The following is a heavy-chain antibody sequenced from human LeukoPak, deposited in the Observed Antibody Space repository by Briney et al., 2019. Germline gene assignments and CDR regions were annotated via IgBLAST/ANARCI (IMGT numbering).Heavy chain of an antibody. J-gene: IGHJ3*02. CDR3: AKDRMVTTGLGALDI. Sequence: GGSLRLSCAASGFTFSSYWMHWVRQAPGKGLVWVSRINSDGSSTSYADSVKGRFTISRDNAKNTLYLQMNSLSGEDTAVYYCAKDRMVTTGLGALDIWGPGTMVTVSS. D-gene: IGHD4-17*01. CDR2: INSDGSST. V-gene: IGHV3-74*01. CDR1: GFTFSSYW.